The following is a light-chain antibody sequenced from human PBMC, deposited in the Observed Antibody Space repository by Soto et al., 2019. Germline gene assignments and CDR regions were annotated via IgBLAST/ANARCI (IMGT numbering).Light chain of an antibody. V-gene: IGKV3-20*01. Sequence: EIVLTQSPGTLSLSPGERATLSCRASQTVSSNYLAWYKQKPGQAPRLLIYDASSRATGIPDRFSGSGSGTDFTLTISRLEPEDFAVYYCQRYGSSPLTFGGGTKVDI. CDR1: QTVSSNY. J-gene: IGKJ4*01. CDR2: DAS. CDR3: QRYGSSPLT.